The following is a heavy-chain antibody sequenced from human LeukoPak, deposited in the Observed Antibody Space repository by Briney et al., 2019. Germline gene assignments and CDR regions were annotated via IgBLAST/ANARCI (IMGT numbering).Heavy chain of an antibody. D-gene: IGHD3-10*01. V-gene: IGHV3-48*01. CDR1: GFTFSSYS. CDR3: ARDSAYYYGSGSYSGY. J-gene: IGHJ4*02. CDR2: ISSSSTI. Sequence: GGSLRLSCAASGFTFSSYSMNWVRQAPGKGLEWVSYISSSSTIYYADSVKGRFTISRDNAKNSLYLQMNSLRAEDTAVYYCARDSAYYYGSGSYSGYWGQGTLVTVSS.